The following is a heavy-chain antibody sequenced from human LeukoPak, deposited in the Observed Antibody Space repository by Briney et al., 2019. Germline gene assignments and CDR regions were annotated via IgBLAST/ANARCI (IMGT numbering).Heavy chain of an antibody. D-gene: IGHD5-12*01. CDR3: TGGSGYAFAGACDN. J-gene: IGHJ3*02. V-gene: IGHV3-43*02. Sequence: GGSLRLSCAASGFTFHNYVMHWVPQGPGKGLEWVSLIRGDGSTTYYEDSVRGRFTISRDNSKNSLYLQMNSLRVEDTAFYYCTGGSGYAFAGACDNWGQGKMVTVSS. CDR1: GFTFHNYV. CDR2: IRGDGSTT.